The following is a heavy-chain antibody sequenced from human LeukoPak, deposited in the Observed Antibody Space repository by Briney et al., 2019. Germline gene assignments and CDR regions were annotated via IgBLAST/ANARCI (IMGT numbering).Heavy chain of an antibody. CDR2: ISAYNGNT. V-gene: IGHV1-18*01. CDR1: GYTFTRYG. Sequence: ASVKVSCKASGYTFTRYGISWVRQAPGQGLEWMGWISAYNGNTNYAQKLQGRVTMTTDTSTSTAYMELRSLRSDDTAVYYCARERLYVGSDYWGQATLVTVSS. J-gene: IGHJ4*02. D-gene: IGHD2-8*01. CDR3: ARERLYVGSDY.